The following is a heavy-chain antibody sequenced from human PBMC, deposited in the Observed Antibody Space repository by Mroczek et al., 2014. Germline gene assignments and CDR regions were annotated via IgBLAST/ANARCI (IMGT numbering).Heavy chain of an antibody. V-gene: IGHV3-21*01. CDR3: ARHLDYYYGMDV. J-gene: IGHJ6*02. CDR2: ISSSSSYI. CDR1: GFTFSSYS. Sequence: ESGEAWSSLGGSLRLSCAASGFTFSSYSMNWVRQAPGKGLEWVSSISSSSSYIYYADSVKGRFTISRDNAKNSLYLQMNSLRAEDTAVYYCARHLDYYYGMDVWGQGTTVTVSS.